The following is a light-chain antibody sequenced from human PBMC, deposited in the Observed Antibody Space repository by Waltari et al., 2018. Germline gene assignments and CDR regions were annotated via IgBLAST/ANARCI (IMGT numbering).Light chain of an antibody. V-gene: IGKV1-5*03. J-gene: IGKJ2*01. Sequence: DIQLTQSPSTLSASVADRVTITCRASQTIHDWLAWYQQKPGKAPKVLIFQASNLQGGVPSRFSGSYSGTEFTLTISSLQPDDFATYYCQQYDAYPYTFGQGTKLEIK. CDR3: QQYDAYPYT. CDR2: QAS. CDR1: QTIHDW.